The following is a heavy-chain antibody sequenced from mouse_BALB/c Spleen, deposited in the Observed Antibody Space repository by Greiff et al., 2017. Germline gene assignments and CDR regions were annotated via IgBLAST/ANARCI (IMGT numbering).Heavy chain of an antibody. Sequence: VKLMESGAELMKPGASVKISCKATGYTFSSYWIEWVKQRPGHGLEWIGEILPGSGSTNYNEKFKGKATFTADTSSNTAYMQLSSLTSEDSAVYYCARKVFITTVEYYAMDYWGQGTSVTVSS. CDR2: ILPGSGST. CDR3: ARKVFITTVEYYAMDY. J-gene: IGHJ4*01. D-gene: IGHD1-1*01. CDR1: GYTFSSYW. V-gene: IGHV1-9*01.